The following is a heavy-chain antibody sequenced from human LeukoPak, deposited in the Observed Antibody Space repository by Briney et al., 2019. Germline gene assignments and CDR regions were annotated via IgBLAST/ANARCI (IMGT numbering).Heavy chain of an antibody. CDR2: IYHSGST. CDR3: ARVYGDYGYYYYYMDV. CDR1: GYSISSGYY. Sequence: SETLSLTCAVSGYSISSGYYWGWIRQPPGKGLEWIGSIYHSGSTYYNPSLKSRVTISVDTSKNQFSLKLSSVTAADTGVYYCARVYGDYGYYYYYMDVWGKGTTVTVSS. V-gene: IGHV4-38-2*01. D-gene: IGHD4-17*01. J-gene: IGHJ6*03.